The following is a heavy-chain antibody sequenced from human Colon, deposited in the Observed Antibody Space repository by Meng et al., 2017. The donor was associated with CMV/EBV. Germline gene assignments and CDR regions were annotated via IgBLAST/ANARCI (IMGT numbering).Heavy chain of an antibody. V-gene: IGHV3-23*01. CDR1: GFTFGFNNYA. Sequence: GESLKISCSASGFTFGFNNYAMTWVRQAPGKGLEWVSAISASGASRYYADSVKGRFTITRDNSKNMLYLEMIGLRAEDTAIYYCAKDIVLGYSPQRDAFDVWGQGTMVTVSS. CDR3: AKDIVLGYSPQRDAFDV. CDR2: ISASGASR. J-gene: IGHJ3*01. D-gene: IGHD5-12*01.